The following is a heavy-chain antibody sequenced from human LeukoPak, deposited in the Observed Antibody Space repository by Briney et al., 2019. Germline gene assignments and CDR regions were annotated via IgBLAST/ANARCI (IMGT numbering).Heavy chain of an antibody. J-gene: IGHJ4*02. Sequence: SETLSLTCAVYGVSFSGYYWSWIRQPPGKGLEWIGEINHSGSTNYNPSLKTRVTISVDTSKNQFTLKLSSVTVADTAVYYCARAYSSSWYWMGYFDYWGQGTLVTVSS. CDR3: ARAYSSSWYWMGYFDY. V-gene: IGHV4-34*01. CDR1: GVSFSGYY. D-gene: IGHD6-13*01. CDR2: INHSGST.